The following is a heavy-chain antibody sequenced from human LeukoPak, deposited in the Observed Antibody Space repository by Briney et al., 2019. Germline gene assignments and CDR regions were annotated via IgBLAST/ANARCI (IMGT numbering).Heavy chain of an antibody. Sequence: GASLKISCKGSGYRFTNYWIGWVRQMPGKRLEWMGSIYPGDSDTRYSPSFRGQVTISADKSINTAFLQWSSLKASDTAIYYCATVAGYAKNWFDPWGQGTLVTVSS. D-gene: IGHD5-12*01. CDR2: IYPGDSDT. V-gene: IGHV5-51*01. J-gene: IGHJ5*02. CDR3: ATVAGYAKNWFDP. CDR1: GYRFTNYW.